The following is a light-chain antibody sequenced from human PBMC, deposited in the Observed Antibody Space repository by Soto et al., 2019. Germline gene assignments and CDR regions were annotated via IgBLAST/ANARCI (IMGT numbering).Light chain of an antibody. J-gene: IGLJ2*01. V-gene: IGLV2-8*01. CDR2: EVI. CDR1: SSDVGSYNY. CDR3: SSYAGSNPVV. Sequence: QSVLTQPPSASGSPGQSVTISCTGTSSDVGSYNYVSWYQHHPGKAPKLVIYEVIKRPSGVPDRFSGSKSDNTASLTVSGLQAEDEADYYCSSYAGSNPVVFGGGTKLTVL.